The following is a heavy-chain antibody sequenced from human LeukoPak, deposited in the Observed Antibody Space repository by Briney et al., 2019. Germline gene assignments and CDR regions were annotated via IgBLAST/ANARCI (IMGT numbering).Heavy chain of an antibody. CDR2: INPNSGGT. CDR1: GYTFTDYY. D-gene: IGHD3-3*01. V-gene: IGHV1-2*02. CDR3: ARGGVDDFWSGTTH. Sequence: ASVKVSCKSSGYTFTDYYIHWVRQAPGQGLEWMGWINPNSGGTNYAQKFQGRVTMTRDTSISTAYMELSRLRSDDTAVYYCARGGVDDFWSGTTHWGQGTLVTVSS. J-gene: IGHJ4*02.